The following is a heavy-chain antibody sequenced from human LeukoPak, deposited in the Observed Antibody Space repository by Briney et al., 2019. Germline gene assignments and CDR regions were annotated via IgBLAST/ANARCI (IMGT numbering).Heavy chain of an antibody. V-gene: IGHV1-2*02. CDR3: ARRYSPTGPFDY. CDR2: IHPDSGGT. J-gene: IGHJ4*02. CDR1: GYTFTGYQ. Sequence: ASVNVSCKASGYTFTGYQGYWVRQAPGQGLEWMGWIHPDSGGTNYAQKFQGRVTMSRDTSISTAYMELSRLGSDDTAVYYCARRYSPTGPFDYWGQGTLVTVSS. D-gene: IGHD1-14*01.